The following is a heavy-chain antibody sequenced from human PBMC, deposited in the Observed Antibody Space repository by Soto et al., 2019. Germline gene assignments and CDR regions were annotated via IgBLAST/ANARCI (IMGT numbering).Heavy chain of an antibody. J-gene: IGHJ4*02. CDR2: ISGSGGST. V-gene: IGHV3-23*01. Sequence: XGSLTLSCAASGFTFSSYSMSGVRQAPGKGLEWVSAISGSGGSTYYADSVKGRFTISRDNSKNTLYLQMNSLRAEDTAVYYCAIQRAQTHDYGDYDYWGQGTLVTVSS. CDR3: AIQRAQTHDYGDYDY. CDR1: GFTFSSYS. D-gene: IGHD4-17*01.